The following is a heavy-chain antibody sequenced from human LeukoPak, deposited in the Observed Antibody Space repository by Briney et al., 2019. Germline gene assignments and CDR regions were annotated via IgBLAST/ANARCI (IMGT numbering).Heavy chain of an antibody. V-gene: IGHV4-59*01. D-gene: IGHD2-21*02. J-gene: IGHJ5*01. CDR2: IYYSGST. CDR1: GASISSSY. Sequence: SETLSLTCTVSGASISSSYWSWIRQPPGKGLEWIGYIYYSGSTNYNPSLNSRVTISVDTSKNQFSLKLTSVTPADTAMYYCARDRSPGGGDCCNWFDSWGQGTLVTVSS. CDR3: ARDRSPGGGDCCNWFDS.